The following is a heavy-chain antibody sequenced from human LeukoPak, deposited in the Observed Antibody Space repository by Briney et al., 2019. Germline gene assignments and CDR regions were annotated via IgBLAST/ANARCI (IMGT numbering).Heavy chain of an antibody. J-gene: IGHJ4*02. D-gene: IGHD6-19*01. CDR3: ARARGAEALDS. CDR1: GGSINSSGNY. Sequence: SETLSLTCTVSGGSINSSGNYWGWIRQPPGKGLDWIGTIFYNGSTYYNPSFKSRLTISADTSENQFSLKLSSVTAADTGVYYCARARGAEALDSWGQGTLVTVSS. V-gene: IGHV4-39*07. CDR2: IFYNGST.